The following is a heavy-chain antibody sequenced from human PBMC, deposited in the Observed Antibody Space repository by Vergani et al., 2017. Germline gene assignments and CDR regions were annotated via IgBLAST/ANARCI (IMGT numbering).Heavy chain of an antibody. CDR3: AGSIAAAGRENDY. CDR2: IYYSGST. V-gene: IGHV4-59*01. Sequence: QVQLQESGPGLVKPSETLSLTCTVSGGSISSYYWSWIRQPPGKGLEWIGYIYYSGSTNYNPSLKSRGTISVDTSKNQFSLKLSSVTAADTAVYYCAGSIAAAGRENDYWGQGTLVTVSS. J-gene: IGHJ4*02. CDR1: GGSISSYY. D-gene: IGHD6-13*01.